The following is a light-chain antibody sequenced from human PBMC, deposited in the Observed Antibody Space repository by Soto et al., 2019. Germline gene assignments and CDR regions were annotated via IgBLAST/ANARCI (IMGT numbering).Light chain of an antibody. J-gene: IGKJ1*01. Sequence: IQMTQSPSSLSASVGDRVTITCRASQGISNFLAWCQQKPGKVHNLLIYDASTLESGVPSRFSGSGSGTEFTLTINNLQPDDLATYICQQYKSYSTFGRGTKVEIK. CDR3: QQYKSYST. V-gene: IGKV1-13*02. CDR1: QGISNF. CDR2: DAS.